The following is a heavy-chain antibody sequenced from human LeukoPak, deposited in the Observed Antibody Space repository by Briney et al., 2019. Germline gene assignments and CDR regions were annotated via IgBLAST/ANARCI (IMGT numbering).Heavy chain of an antibody. CDR2: ISSSSSYI. J-gene: IGHJ3*02. CDR1: GFTFSSYS. V-gene: IGHV3-21*01. CDR3: ARLMVYARFGAFDI. D-gene: IGHD2-8*01. Sequence: GGSLRLSCAASGFTFSSYSMNWVRQAPGKGLEWVSSISSSSSYIYYADSVKGRFTTSRDNAKNSLYLQMNSLRAEDTAVYYCARLMVYARFGAFDIWGQGTMVTVSS.